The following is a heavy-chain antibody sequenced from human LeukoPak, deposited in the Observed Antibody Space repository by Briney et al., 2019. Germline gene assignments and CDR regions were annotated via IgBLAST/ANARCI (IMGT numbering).Heavy chain of an antibody. CDR1: GYSISSGYY. Sequence: PSETLSLTCAVSGYSISSGYYWGWIRQPPGKGMEWIESIYHSGSTYCNQSLKSRATISVETSKNQYSLKLSSVTAADTVVYYCARYVVTIFGVGGSWFDPWGQGTLVTVSS. D-gene: IGHD3-3*01. V-gene: IGHV4-38-2*01. CDR2: IYHSGST. J-gene: IGHJ5*02. CDR3: ARYVVTIFGVGGSWFDP.